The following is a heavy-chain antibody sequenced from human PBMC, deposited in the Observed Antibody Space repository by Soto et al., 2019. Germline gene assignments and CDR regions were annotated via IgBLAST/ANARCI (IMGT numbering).Heavy chain of an antibody. V-gene: IGHV4-59*12. CDR3: ARGGASLRYYDSSGYNWFDP. CDR2: INHSGST. Sequence: SETLSLTCTVSGGSISSYYWSWIRQPPGKGLEWIGEINHSGSTNYNPSLKSRVTISVDTSKNQFSLKLSSVTAADTAVYYCARGGASLRYYDSSGYNWFDPWGQGTLVTVSS. D-gene: IGHD3-22*01. J-gene: IGHJ5*02. CDR1: GGSISSYY.